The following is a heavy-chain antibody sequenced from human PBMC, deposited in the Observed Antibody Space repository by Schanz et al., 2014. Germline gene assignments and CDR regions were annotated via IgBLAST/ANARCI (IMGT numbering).Heavy chain of an antibody. V-gene: IGHV1-69*02. Sequence: QVQLVQSGAEVKKPGSSVKVSCKASGGTFSSYTISWVRQAPGQGLEWMGRIIPSLGLAKYEQKFQGRVTITADKSTFTAYMDVSSLRSEDTAVYYCASSGAGYSSSWDFDYWGQGTLVTVSS. CDR1: GGTFSSYT. CDR3: ASSGAGYSSSWDFDY. CDR2: IIPSLGLA. D-gene: IGHD6-13*01. J-gene: IGHJ4*02.